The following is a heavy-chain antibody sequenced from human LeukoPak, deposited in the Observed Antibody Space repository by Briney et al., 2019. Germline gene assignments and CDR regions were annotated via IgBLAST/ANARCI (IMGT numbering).Heavy chain of an antibody. J-gene: IGHJ6*03. D-gene: IGHD3-3*01. Sequence: SETLSLTCTVSGGSISSYYWSWIRQPAGKGREWIGYIYYSGSTNYNPSLKSRVTISVGTSKNQFSLKLSSVTAADTAVYYCARVSPITVFGVDYYYYMDVWGKGTTVTVSS. CDR1: GGSISSYY. V-gene: IGHV4-59*01. CDR3: ARVSPITVFGVDYYYYMDV. CDR2: IYYSGST.